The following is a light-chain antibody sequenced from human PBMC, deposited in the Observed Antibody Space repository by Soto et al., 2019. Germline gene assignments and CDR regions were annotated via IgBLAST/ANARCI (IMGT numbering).Light chain of an antibody. Sequence: QSALTQPPSASGSPGQSVTISCTGTSSDVGDYNYVSWYQHHPGKAPKLMIYEVSKRPSGVPDRFSGSKSGNTASLTVSGLQAEDEADYYSSSYAGSNNYVFGTGTKVTVL. CDR2: EVS. CDR1: SSDVGDYNY. J-gene: IGLJ1*01. CDR3: SSYAGSNNYV. V-gene: IGLV2-8*01.